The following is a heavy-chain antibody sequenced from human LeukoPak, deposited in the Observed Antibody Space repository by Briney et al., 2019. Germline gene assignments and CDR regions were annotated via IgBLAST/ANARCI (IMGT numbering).Heavy chain of an antibody. CDR3: ARDPYGPPDAFDI. V-gene: IGHV4-59*01. CDR1: GDSISPNF. Sequence: SETLSLTCSVSGDSISPNFWTWIRQPPGKELEWIGYIFDSGSTNYNPSLKSRVTISLDTSKNQFSLKLDSVTAADTAVYFCARDPYGPPDAFDIWGQGTTVTVSS. J-gene: IGHJ3*02. D-gene: IGHD3-10*01. CDR2: IFDSGST.